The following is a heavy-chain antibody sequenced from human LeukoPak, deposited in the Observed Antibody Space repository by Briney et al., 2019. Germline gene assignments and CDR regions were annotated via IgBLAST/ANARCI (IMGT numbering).Heavy chain of an antibody. J-gene: IGHJ5*02. V-gene: IGHV4-31*03. Sequence: SQTLSLTCTVSGCSISSGGYYWSWIRQHPGKGLEWIGYIYYSGSTYYNPSLKSRVTISVDTSKNQFSLKLSSVTAADTAVYYCARERYSSSWYPWFDPWGQGTLVTVSS. CDR3: ARERYSSSWYPWFDP. CDR2: IYYSGST. CDR1: GCSISSGGYY. D-gene: IGHD6-13*01.